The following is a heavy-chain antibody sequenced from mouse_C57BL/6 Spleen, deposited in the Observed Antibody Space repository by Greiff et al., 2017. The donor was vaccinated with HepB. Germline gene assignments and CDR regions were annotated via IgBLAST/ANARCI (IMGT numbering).Heavy chain of an antibody. V-gene: IGHV1-81*01. D-gene: IGHD3-2*02. Sequence: VKLMESGAELARPGASVKLSCKASGYTFTSYGISWVKQRTGQGLEWIGEIYPRSGNTYYNEKFKGKATLAADKSSSTAYMELRSLTSEDSAVYFCARRDSSGYGAWFADWGKGTLVTVSA. CDR2: IYPRSGNT. CDR1: GYTFTSYG. J-gene: IGHJ3*01. CDR3: ARRDSSGYGAWFAD.